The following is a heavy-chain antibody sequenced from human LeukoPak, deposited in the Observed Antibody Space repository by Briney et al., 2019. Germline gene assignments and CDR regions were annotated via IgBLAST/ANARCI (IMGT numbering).Heavy chain of an antibody. D-gene: IGHD3-22*01. CDR2: ISAYNGNT. CDR1: GYTFTSYG. J-gene: IGHJ4*02. Sequence: GASVKVSCKASGYTFTSYGISWVRQAPGQGLEWMGWISAYNGNTNYAQKLQGRVTMTTDISTSTAYMELRSLRSDDTAVYYCTTHYYDSSGQYYFDYWGQGTLVTVSS. CDR3: TTHYYDSSGQYYFDY. V-gene: IGHV1-18*01.